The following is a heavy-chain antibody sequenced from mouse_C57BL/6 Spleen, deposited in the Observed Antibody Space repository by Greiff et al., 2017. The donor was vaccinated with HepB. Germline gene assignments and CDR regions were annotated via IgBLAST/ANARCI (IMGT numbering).Heavy chain of an antibody. J-gene: IGHJ1*03. CDR1: GFNIKDYY. V-gene: IGHV14-1*01. CDR2: IDPEDGDT. Sequence: EVKLQESGAELVRPGASVKLSCTASGFNIKDYYMHWVKQRPEQGLEWIGRIDPEDGDTEYAPKFQGKATMTADTSSNTAYLQLSSLTSEDTAVYYCTSSGDYGSSFWYFDVWGTGTTVTVSS. D-gene: IGHD1-1*01. CDR3: TSSGDYGSSFWYFDV.